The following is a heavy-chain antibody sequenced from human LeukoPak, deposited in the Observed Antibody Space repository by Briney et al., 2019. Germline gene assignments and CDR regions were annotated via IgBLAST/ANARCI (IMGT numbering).Heavy chain of an antibody. D-gene: IGHD3-10*01. V-gene: IGHV3-30*02. Sequence: GGSLRLSCAASGFTFSNYGMHWVRQAPGKGLEWVALIWYDGSNKDYADSVKGRFTISRDNSKNTLYLQMNSLRPEDTAVYYCAKGLSPSLSYYYYMDVWGKGTTVTVSS. J-gene: IGHJ6*03. CDR2: IWYDGSNK. CDR3: AKGLSPSLSYYYYMDV. CDR1: GFTFSNYG.